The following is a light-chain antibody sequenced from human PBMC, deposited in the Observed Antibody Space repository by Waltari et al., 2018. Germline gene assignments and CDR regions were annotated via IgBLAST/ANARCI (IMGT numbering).Light chain of an antibody. CDR1: SSYIGDNY. V-gene: IGLV1-51*01. Sequence: SVLTQPPSVSAAPGQKVTISCSGGSSYIGDNYVSWYQQVPGTAPKLLIYDNNERPSGFPDRFSGSKSGTSATLGITGLQTGDEADYYCATWDSSLSAVLFGGGTRLTVL. CDR2: DNN. J-gene: IGLJ2*01. CDR3: ATWDSSLSAVL.